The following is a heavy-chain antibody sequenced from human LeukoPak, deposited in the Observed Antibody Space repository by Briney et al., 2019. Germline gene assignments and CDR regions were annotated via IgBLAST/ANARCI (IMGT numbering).Heavy chain of an antibody. D-gene: IGHD2-15*01. V-gene: IGHV4-39*01. CDR2: IYYSGST. CDR3: ARGLQKYCSGGSCYSLFY. CDR1: GGSISSNDYY. Sequence: SETLSLTCTVSGGSISSNDYYWGWIRQPPGKGLEWIGSIYYSGSTYYNPSLKSRVTISVDTSKNQFSLKLSSVTAADTAVYYCARGLQKYCSGGSCYSLFYWGQGTLVTVSS. J-gene: IGHJ4*02.